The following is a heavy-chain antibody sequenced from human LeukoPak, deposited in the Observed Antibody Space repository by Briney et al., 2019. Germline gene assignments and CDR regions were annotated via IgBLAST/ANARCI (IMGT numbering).Heavy chain of an antibody. Sequence: HSETLSLTCTVSGGSISSYYWSWIRQPAGKGLEWIGRIYTSGSTNYNPPLKSRVTMSVDTSKNQFSLKLSSVTAADTAVYYCASRGFGEFSFDYWGQGTLVTVSS. CDR2: IYTSGST. CDR3: ASRGFGEFSFDY. CDR1: GGSISSYY. J-gene: IGHJ4*02. V-gene: IGHV4-4*07. D-gene: IGHD3-10*01.